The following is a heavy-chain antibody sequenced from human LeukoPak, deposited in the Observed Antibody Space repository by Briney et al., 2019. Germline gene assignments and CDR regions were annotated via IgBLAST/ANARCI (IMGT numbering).Heavy chain of an antibody. CDR1: GGSISSYY. D-gene: IGHD3-22*01. CDR2: IYYSGST. V-gene: IGHV4-59*01. Sequence: PSETLSLTCTVSGGSISSYYWSWIRQPPGKGLEWIGYIYYSGSTNYNPSLKSRVTISVGTSKNQFSLKLSSVTAADTAVYYCARGYYDSSGYFGYWGQGTLVTVSS. J-gene: IGHJ4*02. CDR3: ARGYYDSSGYFGY.